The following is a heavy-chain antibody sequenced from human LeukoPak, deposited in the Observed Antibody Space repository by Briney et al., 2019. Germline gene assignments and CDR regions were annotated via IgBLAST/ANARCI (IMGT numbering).Heavy chain of an antibody. CDR3: ARVAVAGYFDY. J-gene: IGHJ4*02. CDR1: GFTFSSYA. V-gene: IGHV3-21*01. D-gene: IGHD6-19*01. CDR2: ISSSSSYI. Sequence: PGGSLRLSCAASGFTFSSYAMNWVRQAPGKGLEWVSSISSSSSYIYYADSVKGRFTISRDNAKNSLYLQMDSLRAEDTAVYYCARVAVAGYFDYWGQGTLVTVSS.